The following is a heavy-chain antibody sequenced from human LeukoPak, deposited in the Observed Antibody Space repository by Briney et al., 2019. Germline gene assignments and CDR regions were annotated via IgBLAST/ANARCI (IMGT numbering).Heavy chain of an antibody. D-gene: IGHD4-17*01. CDR1: GGSISSYS. Sequence: SETLSLTCTVSGGSISSYSWSWIRQPPGKGLEWIGSIYYSGSTNYNPSLKSRVTMSVDTSKNQFSLKLSSVTTADTAVYYCARDLVTVTKGFDIWGLGTMVSVSS. J-gene: IGHJ3*02. CDR2: IYYSGST. V-gene: IGHV4-59*01. CDR3: ARDLVTVTKGFDI.